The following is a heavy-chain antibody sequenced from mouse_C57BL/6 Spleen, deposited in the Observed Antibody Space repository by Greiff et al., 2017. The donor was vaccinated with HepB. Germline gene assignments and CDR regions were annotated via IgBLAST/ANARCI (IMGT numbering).Heavy chain of an antibody. D-gene: IGHD1-1*01. CDR1: GFTFSSYA. CDR2: ISDGGSYT. Sequence: EVHLVKSGGGLVKPGGSLKLSCAASGFTFSSYAMSWVRQTPEKRLEWVATISDGGSYTYYPDNVKGRFTISRDNAKNNLYLQMSHLKSEDTAMYYCARDLEDYYGSSCYFDVWGTGTTVTVSS. V-gene: IGHV5-4*01. J-gene: IGHJ1*03. CDR3: ARDLEDYYGSSCYFDV.